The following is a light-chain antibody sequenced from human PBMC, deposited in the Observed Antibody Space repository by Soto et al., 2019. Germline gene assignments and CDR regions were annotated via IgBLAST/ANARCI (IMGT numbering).Light chain of an antibody. Sequence: QSVLTQPRSVSGSPGQSVTISCTGTSSDVGGYKYVSWYQQKSGKAPKLIIYGVSRWPSGVPNRFSGSKSGNRASLTISGLQAEDEGDYYCCSYAGGPEVFGTGTKVTVL. V-gene: IGLV2-11*01. CDR3: CSYAGGPEV. CDR2: GVS. J-gene: IGLJ1*01. CDR1: SSDVGGYKY.